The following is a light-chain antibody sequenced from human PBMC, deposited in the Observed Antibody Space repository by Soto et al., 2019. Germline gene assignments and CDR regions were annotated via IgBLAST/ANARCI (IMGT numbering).Light chain of an antibody. CDR2: DAS. CDR1: QGISDF. J-gene: IGKJ4*01. Sequence: DIQMTQSPSSLSASVGDRVTITCQASQGISDFLNWYQQKPGKAPKLLIYDASNLERGVTSRFSGGGSGTDFTFTISSLQPEDIATYYCQQYDYLPLTFGGGTRVEIK. CDR3: QQYDYLPLT. V-gene: IGKV1-33*01.